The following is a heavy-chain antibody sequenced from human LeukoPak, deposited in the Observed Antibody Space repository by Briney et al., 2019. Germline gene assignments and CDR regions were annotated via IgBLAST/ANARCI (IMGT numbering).Heavy chain of an antibody. J-gene: IGHJ4*02. CDR2: NTAYNGNT. Sequence: ASLNVSCKASGYTFTNYAISGVRQAPRQGLEWMGWNTAYNGNTNYAQKLQGRVTMTTDTSTNTAYMELRSLRSDDTAVYFCARGEGFLDYWGQGTLVTVSS. V-gene: IGHV1-18*01. CDR1: GYTFTNYA. CDR3: ARGEGFLDY.